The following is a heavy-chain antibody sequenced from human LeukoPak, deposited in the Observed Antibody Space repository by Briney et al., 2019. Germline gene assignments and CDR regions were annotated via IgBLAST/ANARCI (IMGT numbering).Heavy chain of an antibody. V-gene: IGHV3-23*01. D-gene: IGHD3-22*01. CDR3: VKRDYYDTTTFSPLFQH. J-gene: IGHJ1*01. CDR1: GFTFIGYA. CDR2: INGEATST. Sequence: GALRLSCAASGFTFIGYATSWVRQVPGKGLEWVSAINGEATSTFYAESVKGRFTISRDNSKNTLYLQMSDLRAEDTAVYYCVKRDYYDTTTFSPLFQHWGQGTLVTVSS.